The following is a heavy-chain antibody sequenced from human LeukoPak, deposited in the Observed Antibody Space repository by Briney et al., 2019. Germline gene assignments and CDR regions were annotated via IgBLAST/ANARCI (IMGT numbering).Heavy chain of an antibody. D-gene: IGHD5-12*01. J-gene: IGHJ6*04. CDR3: ARLSKASAHLIVATIHYYYYGMDV. V-gene: IGHV3-7*03. CDR1: GFAISTYW. CDR2: IKEDGGDK. Sequence: GGSLRLSCTASGFAISTYWISWVRQAPGKGLEWVANIKEDGGDKYCVDSVKGRFTISRDNAKNSLYLQMNSLRAEDTAVYYCARLSKASAHLIVATIHYYYYGMDVWGKGTTVTVSS.